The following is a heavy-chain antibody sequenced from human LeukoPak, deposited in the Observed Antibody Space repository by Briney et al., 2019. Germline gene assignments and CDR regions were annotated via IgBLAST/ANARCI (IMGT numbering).Heavy chain of an antibody. CDR3: GRRNPLGIAGAGTRRRKNWSAP. CDR2: INHSGST. CDR1: GGSFSGYY. J-gene: IGHJ5*02. Sequence: PSETLSLTCAVYGGSFSGYYWSWIRQPPGKGLEWIGEINHSGSTNYNPSLKSRVTISVDTSKNQFSLKLSSVTAADTAVYYCGRRNPLGIAGAGTRRRKNWSAPGGQEPLVTFSS. V-gene: IGHV4-34*01. D-gene: IGHD6-19*01.